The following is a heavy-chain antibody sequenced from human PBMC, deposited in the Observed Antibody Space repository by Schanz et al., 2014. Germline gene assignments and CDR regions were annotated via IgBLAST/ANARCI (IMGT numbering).Heavy chain of an antibody. CDR2: ISGSGGST. J-gene: IGHJ3*02. D-gene: IGHD5-18*01. Sequence: EVQLVESGGGLVKPGGFLRLSCAASEFTFSTDAMSWVRQAPGKGLEWLSVISGSGGSTYYADSVKGRFTISRDNSKNSLYLQMNGLRAEDTAVYYCARVALPGYSSPRDAFDIWGQGTMVTVAS. CDR1: EFTFSTDA. V-gene: IGHV3-23*04. CDR3: ARVALPGYSSPRDAFDI.